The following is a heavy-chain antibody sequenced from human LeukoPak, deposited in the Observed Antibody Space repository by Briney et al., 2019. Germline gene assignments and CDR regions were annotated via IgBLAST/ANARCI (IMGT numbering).Heavy chain of an antibody. D-gene: IGHD3-9*01. CDR1: GYTFTSYG. J-gene: IGHJ4*02. Sequence: ASVKVSCKASGYTFTSYGISWVRQAPGQALEWMGWISAYNGNTNYAQKLQGRVTMTTDTSTSTAYMELRSLRSDDTAVYYCARATGAGLRYFDWLFPESYYFDYWGQGTLVTVSS. CDR2: ISAYNGNT. V-gene: IGHV1-18*01. CDR3: ARATGAGLRYFDWLFPESYYFDY.